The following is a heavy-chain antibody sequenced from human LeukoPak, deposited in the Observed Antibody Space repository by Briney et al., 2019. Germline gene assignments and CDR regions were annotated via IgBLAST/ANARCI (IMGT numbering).Heavy chain of an antibody. CDR2: TYYRSTWYN. CDR1: GDSVSSNSVT. Sequence: SQTLSLTCAISGDSVSSNSVTWNWIRQSPSRGLEWLGRTYYRSTWYNDYAVSVRGRITVNPDTSKNQLSLHLNSVTPEDTAVYYCARRLTQYDCFDPWGQGILVTVSS. D-gene: IGHD2-2*01. J-gene: IGHJ5*02. CDR3: ARRLTQYDCFDP. V-gene: IGHV6-1*01.